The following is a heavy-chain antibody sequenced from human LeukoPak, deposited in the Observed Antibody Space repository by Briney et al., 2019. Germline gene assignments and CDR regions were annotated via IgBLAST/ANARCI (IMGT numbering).Heavy chain of an antibody. J-gene: IGHJ4*02. V-gene: IGHV1-18*01. CDR1: GYTFTSYG. CDR3: ARCGEQQLVLEVDY. Sequence: GASVKVSCKASGYTFTSYGIRWVRQAPGQGLEWMGWISAYNGNTNYAQKLQGRVTMTTDTSTSTAYMELRSLRSDDTAVYYCARCGEQQLVLEVDYWGQGTLVTVSS. D-gene: IGHD6-13*01. CDR2: ISAYNGNT.